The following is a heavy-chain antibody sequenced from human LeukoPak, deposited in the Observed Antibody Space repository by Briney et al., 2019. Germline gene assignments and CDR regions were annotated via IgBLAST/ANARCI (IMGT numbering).Heavy chain of an antibody. CDR2: IKQDGSDT. D-gene: IGHD3-22*01. Sequence: GGSLRLSCAASGFTFSGYWMTWVRQAPGKGLEWVANIKQDGSDTYSVDSVKGRFTISRDNAKNSLYLQMNSLRAEDTAVYYCAKGSKAVVFTRDHYMDVWGKGTTVTISS. V-gene: IGHV3-7*01. J-gene: IGHJ6*03. CDR3: AKGSKAVVFTRDHYMDV. CDR1: GFTFSGYW.